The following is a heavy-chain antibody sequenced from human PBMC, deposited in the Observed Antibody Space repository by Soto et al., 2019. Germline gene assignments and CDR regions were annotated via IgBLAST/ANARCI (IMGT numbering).Heavy chain of an antibody. D-gene: IGHD2-8*01. V-gene: IGHV1-69*13. CDR1: GGTFSSYG. J-gene: IGHJ5*02. CDR2: IIPIFGTA. Sequence: GASVKVSCKASGGTFSSYGISWVRQAPGQGLEWMGGIIPIFGTANYAQKFQGRVTITADESTSTAYMELSSLRSEDTAVYYCARGLGSGVSNWFDPWGQGTLVTVSS. CDR3: ARGLGSGVSNWFDP.